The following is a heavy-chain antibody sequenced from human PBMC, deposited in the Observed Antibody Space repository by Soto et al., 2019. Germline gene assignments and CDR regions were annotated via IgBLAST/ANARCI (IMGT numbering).Heavy chain of an antibody. CDR3: ATDYSRFKRGYGFSMAV. D-gene: IGHD5-12*01. CDR2: ISYDGSNK. CDR1: GFTFSSYA. V-gene: IGHV3-30-3*01. J-gene: IGHJ6*02. Sequence: QVQLVESGGGVVQPGRSLRLSCAASGFTFSSYAMHWVRQAPGKGLEWVAVISYDGSNKYYADSVKGRFTISRDNTKNPLYLQMNSLRAEHTAVYYCATDYSRFKRGYGFSMAVWGQGTTVTVSS.